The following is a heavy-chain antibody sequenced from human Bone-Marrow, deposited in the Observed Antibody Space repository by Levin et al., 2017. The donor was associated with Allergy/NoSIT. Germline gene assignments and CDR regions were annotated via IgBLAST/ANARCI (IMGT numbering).Heavy chain of an antibody. D-gene: IGHD3-16*02. V-gene: IGHV3-33*01. CDR3: ARDRTMITFGGIIAAYYYAMGV. CDR1: GFIFSNWG. J-gene: IGHJ6*02. CDR2: IWFDGKNE. Sequence: GESLKISCTASGFIFSNWGMHWVRQAPGKGLEWVAAIWFDGKNEFYTDSVKGRFTISRDNSKNTLYLEMNSLRVDDTAVYYCARDRTMITFGGIIAAYYYAMGVWGQGTTVTVSS.